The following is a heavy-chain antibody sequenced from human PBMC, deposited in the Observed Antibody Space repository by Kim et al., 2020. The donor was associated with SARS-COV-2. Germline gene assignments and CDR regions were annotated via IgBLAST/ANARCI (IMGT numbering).Heavy chain of an antibody. D-gene: IGHD7-27*01. V-gene: IGHV4-59*01. CDR3: ARVMATSGSIRFDP. J-gene: IGHJ5*02. Sequence: YNPSPKSRVTISVDSSKNQFSLGLTSVTAADTAVYYCARVMATSGSIRFDPWGQGTLVTVSS.